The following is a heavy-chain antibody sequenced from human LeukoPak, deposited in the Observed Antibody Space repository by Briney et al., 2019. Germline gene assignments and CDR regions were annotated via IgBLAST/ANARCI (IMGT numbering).Heavy chain of an antibody. CDR1: GYSISSGYY. J-gene: IGHJ4*02. CDR3: ARDGDAVFDYYDSSGFPYYFDY. V-gene: IGHV4-38-2*02. Sequence: SETLSLTCTVPGYSISSGYYWGWIRQPPGKGLEWIGSISRTGSTYHDPSLTSRVTISVDTSKNQFSLKMTSVTAADTAVYYCARDGDAVFDYYDSSGFPYYFDYWGQGILVTVSS. D-gene: IGHD3-22*01. CDR2: ISRTGST.